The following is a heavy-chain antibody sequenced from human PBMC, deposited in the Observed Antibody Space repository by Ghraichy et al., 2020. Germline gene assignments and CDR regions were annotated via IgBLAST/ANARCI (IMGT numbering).Heavy chain of an antibody. CDR3: VASGDYYWYFDL. CDR2: IYYSGST. Sequence: SLNISCTVSGGSISSGGYYWSWIRQHPGKGLEWIGYIYYSGSTYYNPSLKSRVTISVDTSKNQFSLKLSSVTAADTAVYYCVASGDYYWYFDLWGRGTLVTVSS. J-gene: IGHJ2*01. CDR1: GGSISSGGYY. V-gene: IGHV4-31*03. D-gene: IGHD4-17*01.